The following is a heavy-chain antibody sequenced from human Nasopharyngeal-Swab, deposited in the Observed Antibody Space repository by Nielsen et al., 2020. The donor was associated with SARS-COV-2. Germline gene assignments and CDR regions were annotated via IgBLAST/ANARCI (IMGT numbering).Heavy chain of an antibody. CDR3: ATDYYFDY. Sequence: VRQMRGTGLAWVSRIGDKANNYAATYAASVKGRFAITRDDSKNTTFLQMDSLKTEDTALYYCATDYYFDYWGQGTLVTVSS. V-gene: IGHV3-73*01. J-gene: IGHJ4*02. CDR2: IGDKANNYAA.